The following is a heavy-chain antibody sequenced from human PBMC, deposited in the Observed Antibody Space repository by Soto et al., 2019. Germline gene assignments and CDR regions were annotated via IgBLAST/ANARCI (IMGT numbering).Heavy chain of an antibody. D-gene: IGHD2-2*01. Sequence: GGSLRLSCAASGFTFSSYGMNWVRQAPGKGLEWVAVIWYDGSNKYYADSVKGRFTISRDNSKNTLYLQMNSLRAEDTAVYYCAKEGYCISTSCLYFDYWGQGTLVTVSS. CDR1: GFTFSSYG. CDR2: IWYDGSNK. J-gene: IGHJ4*02. CDR3: AKEGYCISTSCLYFDY. V-gene: IGHV3-30*02.